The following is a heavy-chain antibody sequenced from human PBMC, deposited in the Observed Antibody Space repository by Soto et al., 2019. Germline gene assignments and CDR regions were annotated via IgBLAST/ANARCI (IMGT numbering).Heavy chain of an antibody. V-gene: IGHV1-18*04. CDR2: ISAYNGNT. Sequence: SEEVSIQASGYTFTIYGIDWVRQAPGQGLEWMGWISAYNGNTNYAQKLQGRVTMTTDTSTSTAYMELRSLRSDDTAVYYCARDRASGYYGNFDYWGQGTLVTVSS. CDR3: ARDRASGYYGNFDY. D-gene: IGHD3-3*01. CDR1: GYTFTIYG. J-gene: IGHJ4*02.